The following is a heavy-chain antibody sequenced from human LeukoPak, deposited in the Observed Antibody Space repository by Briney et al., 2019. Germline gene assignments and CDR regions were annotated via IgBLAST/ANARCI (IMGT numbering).Heavy chain of an antibody. D-gene: IGHD3-22*01. V-gene: IGHV4-34*01. J-gene: IGHJ4*02. CDR3: ARGSVDSITYYAVLDY. CDR1: GGSFIGYY. CDR2: IIHSGRT. Sequence: SETLSLTCDVYGGSFIGYYWTWIRQPPGKRLEWIGEIIHSGRTNYNPSLESRVTISVDTTKNHFSLKLSSVTAADTAVYYCARGSVDSITYYAVLDYWGQGKLVTVSP.